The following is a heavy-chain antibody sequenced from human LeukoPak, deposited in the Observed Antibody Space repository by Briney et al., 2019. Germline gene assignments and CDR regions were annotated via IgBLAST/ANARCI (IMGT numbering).Heavy chain of an antibody. J-gene: IGHJ4*02. D-gene: IGHD4-17*01. CDR2: IYYSGST. CDR1: GGSISSYY. V-gene: IGHV4-59*08. CDR3: ARHRPYGDSFDY. Sequence: SETLSLTCAVSGGSISSYYWSWIRQPPGKGLEWIGYIYYSGSTNYNPSLKSRVTISVDTSKNQFSLKLSSVTAADTAVYYCARHRPYGDSFDYWGQGTLVTVSS.